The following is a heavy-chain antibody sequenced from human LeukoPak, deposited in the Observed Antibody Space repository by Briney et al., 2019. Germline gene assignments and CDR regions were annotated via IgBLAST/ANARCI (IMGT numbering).Heavy chain of an antibody. D-gene: IGHD4-23*01. J-gene: IGHJ4*02. CDR1: GFTVSSYW. CDR3: ARDFGGNSDY. V-gene: IGHV3-74*01. CDR2: INRDGRTI. Sequence: GGSLRLSCAASGFTVSSYWMHWVRQAPGKGLVWVSRINRDGRTISYAGSVKGRFTISRDNAKNTLYLQMYSLRSEDTAVYYCARDFGGNSDYWGQGTLVTVSS.